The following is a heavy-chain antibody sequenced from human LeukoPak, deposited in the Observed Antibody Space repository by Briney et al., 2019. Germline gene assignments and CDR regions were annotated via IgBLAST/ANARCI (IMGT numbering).Heavy chain of an antibody. J-gene: IGHJ2*01. CDR1: GFTFDDYA. D-gene: IGHD2-15*01. CDR2: ISWNSGSI. V-gene: IGHV3-9*01. CDR3: AKVGCSGGSCYPYWYFDL. Sequence: PGRSPRLSCAASGFTFDDYAMHWVRQASGKGLEWVSGISWNSGSIGYADSVKGRFTISRDNAKNSLYLQMNSLRAEDTALYYCAKVGCSGGSCYPYWYFDLWGRGTLVTVSS.